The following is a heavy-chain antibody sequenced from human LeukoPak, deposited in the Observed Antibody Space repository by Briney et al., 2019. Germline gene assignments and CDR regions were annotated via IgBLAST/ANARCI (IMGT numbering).Heavy chain of an antibody. CDR2: ISAYNGNT. Sequence: ASVKVSCKASGYTFTSYGISWVRQAPGQGLEWMGWISAYNGNTNYAQKLQGRATMTTDTSTSTAYMELRSLRSDDTAVYYCARTYYDFWSGRSGAFDIWGQGTMVTVSS. D-gene: IGHD3-3*01. CDR3: ARTYYDFWSGRSGAFDI. V-gene: IGHV1-18*01. CDR1: GYTFTSYG. J-gene: IGHJ3*02.